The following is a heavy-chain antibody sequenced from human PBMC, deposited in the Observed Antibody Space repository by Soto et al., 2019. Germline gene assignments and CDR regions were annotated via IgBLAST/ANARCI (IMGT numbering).Heavy chain of an antibody. CDR3: ARHSSSDIYVGWFDP. D-gene: IGHD6-6*01. V-gene: IGHV5-10-1*01. Sequence: KVSCKASGYTFTGQYMHWVRQMPGKGLEWMGRIDPSDSYTNYSPSFQGHVTISADKSISTAYLQWSSLKASDTAMYYCARHSSSDIYVGWFDPWGQGTLVTVSS. J-gene: IGHJ5*02. CDR1: GYTFTGQY. CDR2: IDPSDSYT.